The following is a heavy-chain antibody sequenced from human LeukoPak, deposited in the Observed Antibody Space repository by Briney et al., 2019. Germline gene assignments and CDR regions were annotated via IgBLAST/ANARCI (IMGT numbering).Heavy chain of an antibody. Sequence: GGSLRLSCAASGFTFSSYWMSWVRQAPGKGLEWVANIKQDGSEKYYVDSVKGRFTISGDNAKNSLYLQMNSLRAEDTAVYYCARGITIFGVDLDYWGQGTLVTVSS. CDR3: ARGITIFGVDLDY. J-gene: IGHJ4*02. V-gene: IGHV3-7*01. CDR2: IKQDGSEK. D-gene: IGHD3-3*01. CDR1: GFTFSSYW.